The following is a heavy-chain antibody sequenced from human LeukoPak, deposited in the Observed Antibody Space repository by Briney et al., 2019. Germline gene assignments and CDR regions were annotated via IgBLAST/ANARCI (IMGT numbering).Heavy chain of an antibody. CDR3: ARDIVGYSSSWYDWFDP. CDR2: ISAYNGNT. CDR1: GYTFTSYG. Sequence: ASVKVSCKASGYTFTSYGISWVRQAPGQGVEWMGWISAYNGNTNYAQKLQGRVTMTTDTSTSTAYMELRSLRSDDTAVYYCARDIVGYSSSWYDWFDPWGQGTLVTVSS. J-gene: IGHJ5*02. V-gene: IGHV1-18*01. D-gene: IGHD6-13*01.